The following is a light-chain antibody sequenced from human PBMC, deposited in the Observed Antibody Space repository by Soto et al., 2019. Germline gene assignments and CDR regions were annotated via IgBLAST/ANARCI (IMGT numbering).Light chain of an antibody. Sequence: DIQMTQSPSTLSASVGDRVTITCRASQTINRWLAWYQQKPGEVPKLLIYKASVLESGVPSRFSGSGSGTEFTLTISSLQPEDFAVYYCQQYENYWTFGQGTKVDIK. CDR1: QTINRW. CDR2: KAS. J-gene: IGKJ1*01. V-gene: IGKV1-5*03. CDR3: QQYENYWT.